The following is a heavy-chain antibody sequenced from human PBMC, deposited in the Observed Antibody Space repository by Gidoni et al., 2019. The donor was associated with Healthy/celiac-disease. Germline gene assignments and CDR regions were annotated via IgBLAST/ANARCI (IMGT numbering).Heavy chain of an antibody. Sequence: EVQLVESGGGLVQPGGSLRLSCAASGFTFSSYSMNWVRQAPGKGLGWVSYISSSSSTIYYADSVKGRFTISRDNAKNSLYLQMNSLRDEDTAVYYCARVWFGELYHGMDVWGQGTTVTVSS. D-gene: IGHD3-10*01. V-gene: IGHV3-48*02. CDR2: ISSSSSTI. J-gene: IGHJ6*02. CDR1: GFTFSSYS. CDR3: ARVWFGELYHGMDV.